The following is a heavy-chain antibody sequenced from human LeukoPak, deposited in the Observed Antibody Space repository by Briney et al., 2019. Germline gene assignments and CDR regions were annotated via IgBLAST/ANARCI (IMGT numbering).Heavy chain of an antibody. V-gene: IGHV1-2*02. CDR1: GYTFTGYY. D-gene: IGHD3-10*01. CDR3: ARDRDYYGSGGFDI. J-gene: IGHJ3*02. Sequence: ASVKVSCKASGYTFTGYYIHWVRQAPGQGLEWMGWINPNSGGTSYAQNFQGRVTVTRDTSITTAYIELSRLTSDDTAVYYCARDRDYYGSGGFDIWGQGTMVTVSS. CDR2: INPNSGGT.